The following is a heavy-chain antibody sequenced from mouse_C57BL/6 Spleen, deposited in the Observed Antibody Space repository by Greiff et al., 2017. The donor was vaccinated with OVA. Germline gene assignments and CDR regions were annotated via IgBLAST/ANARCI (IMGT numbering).Heavy chain of an antibody. CDR2: IYPSDSET. J-gene: IGHJ2*01. CDR1: GYTFTSYW. D-gene: IGHD1-1*01. Sequence: QVQLQQPGAELVRPGSSVKLSCKASGYTFTSYWMDWVKQRPGQGLEWIGNIYPSDSETHYNQKFKDKATLTVDKSSSTAYMQLSSLTSEDSAVYYCARGPHYYGSSLYYFDYWGQGTTLTVSS. V-gene: IGHV1-61*01. CDR3: ARGPHYYGSSLYYFDY.